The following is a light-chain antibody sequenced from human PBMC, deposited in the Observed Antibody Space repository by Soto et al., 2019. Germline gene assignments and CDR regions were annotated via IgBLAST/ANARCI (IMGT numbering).Light chain of an antibody. V-gene: IGKV1D-12*01. J-gene: IGKJ2*01. CDR1: QGVSAS. CDR3: QQTDTYPYT. Sequence: DLPMTQSPSSVSASVGDRVTITCRASQGVSASLAWYQQKAGRAPKLLIYAAATLQTGVPSRFSGSYSGTDFTLTVTSLQPEDAATYYCQQTDTYPYTFGQGTNLEIK. CDR2: AAA.